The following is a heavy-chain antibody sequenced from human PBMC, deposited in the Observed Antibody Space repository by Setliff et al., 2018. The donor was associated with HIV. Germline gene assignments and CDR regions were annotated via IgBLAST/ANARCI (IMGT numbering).Heavy chain of an antibody. D-gene: IGHD2-15*01. CDR3: ARVRYCSGGSCYGGEYWFDP. J-gene: IGHJ5*02. V-gene: IGHV1-46*01. CDR2: IHPSGGST. Sequence: ASVKVSCKASGYTFTSYYIHWVRQAPGQGLEWMGVIHPSGGSTSYAQSFQDRVTMTRDTSTSTVYMELSSLRSEDTAVCYCARVRYCSGGSCYGGEYWFDPWGQGTLVTVSS. CDR1: GYTFTSYY.